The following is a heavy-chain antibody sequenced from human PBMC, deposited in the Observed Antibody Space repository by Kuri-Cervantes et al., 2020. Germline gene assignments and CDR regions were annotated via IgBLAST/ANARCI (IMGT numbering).Heavy chain of an antibody. J-gene: IGHJ4*02. CDR1: GFTFSSYS. CDR2: VSSSSSTI. Sequence: GESLKIPCAASGFTFSSYSMNWVRQAPGKGLEWVSYVSSSSSTIYYADSVKGRFTISRDNAKNSLYLQMNSLRDEDTAVYYCARQPTRVVATSFDYWGQGTLVTVSS. V-gene: IGHV3-48*02. D-gene: IGHD1-26*01. CDR3: ARQPTRVVATSFDY.